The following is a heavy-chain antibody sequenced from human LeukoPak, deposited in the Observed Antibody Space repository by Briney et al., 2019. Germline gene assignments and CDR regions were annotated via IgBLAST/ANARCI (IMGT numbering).Heavy chain of an antibody. CDR2: IYYSGST. V-gene: IGHV4-39*01. Sequence: SETLSLTCTVSGGSISSSSYYWGWIRQPPGKGLEWIGSIYYSGSTYYNPSLKSRVTISVDTSKNQFFLKLSSVTAADTAVYYCARHKGSGSYSYYYYYMDVWGKGTTVTVSS. CDR3: ARHKGSGSYSYYYYYMDV. CDR1: GGSISSSSYY. J-gene: IGHJ6*03. D-gene: IGHD3-10*01.